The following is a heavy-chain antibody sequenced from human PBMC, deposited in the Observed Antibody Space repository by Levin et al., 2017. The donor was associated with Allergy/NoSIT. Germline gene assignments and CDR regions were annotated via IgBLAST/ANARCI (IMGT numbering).Heavy chain of an antibody. D-gene: IGHD2-2*01. CDR1: GFTFSSYA. J-gene: IGHJ4*02. V-gene: IGHV3-30*04. CDR2: ISYDGSNK. Sequence: GESLKISCAASGFTFSSYAMHWVRQAPGKGLEWVAVISYDGSNKYYADSVKGRFTISRDNSKNTLYLQMNSLRAEDTAVYYCAREGEYEGYFDYWGQGTLVTVSS. CDR3: AREGEYEGYFDY.